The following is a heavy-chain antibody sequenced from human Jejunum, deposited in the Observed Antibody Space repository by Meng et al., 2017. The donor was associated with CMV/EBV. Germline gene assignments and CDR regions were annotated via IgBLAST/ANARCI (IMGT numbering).Heavy chain of an antibody. V-gene: IGHV3-21*01. CDR2: ITGSATYI. J-gene: IGHJ4*02. CDR3: ARTRSGHVY. CDR1: GFSLSSYS. Sequence: LSCATSGFSLSSYSMSWVRQAPGMGLEWVSTITGSATYIYYADSVKGRFTISRDNVKDSVYLQMNSLRADDTAVYYCARTRSGHVYWGQGTLVTVSS.